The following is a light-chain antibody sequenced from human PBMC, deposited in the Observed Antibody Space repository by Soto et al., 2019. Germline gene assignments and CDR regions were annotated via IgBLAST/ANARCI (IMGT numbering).Light chain of an antibody. J-gene: IGKJ1*01. CDR3: QQYNSYSSWT. CDR2: DAS. V-gene: IGKV1-5*01. CDR1: QSLNSL. Sequence: DIQITQSPCTLSASVGDRVTITCRASQSLNSLLAWYQQKPGRAPKLLIYDASTLESGVPSRFSGSGSGTEFTLTISSLRTDDFATYYCQQYNSYSSWTFGQGTKVDIK.